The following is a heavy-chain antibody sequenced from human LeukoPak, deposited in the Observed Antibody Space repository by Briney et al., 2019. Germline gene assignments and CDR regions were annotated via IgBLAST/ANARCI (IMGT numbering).Heavy chain of an antibody. J-gene: IGHJ6*03. CDR1: GFTFSSYT. CDR3: ARDPRSSSWRDYYYYMDV. V-gene: IGHV3-21*01. Sequence: GGSLRLSCAASGFTFSSYTMNWVRQAPGNGLEGVSSISSSSSYIYYADSVKGRFTISRYNAKNSLYLQMNSLRAEDKAVYYCARDPRSSSWRDYYYYMDVWGKGTTVTVSS. CDR2: ISSSSSYI. D-gene: IGHD6-13*01.